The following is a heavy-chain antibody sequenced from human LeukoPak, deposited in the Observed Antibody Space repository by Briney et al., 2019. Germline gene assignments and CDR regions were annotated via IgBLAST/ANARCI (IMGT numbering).Heavy chain of an antibody. D-gene: IGHD4-23*01. CDR2: INSDGTDT. J-gene: IGHJ4*02. Sequence: GGSLRLSCAASGFIFSNYEMNWVRQAPGKGLVWVSRINSDGTDTKYADSVKGRFTISRDNAKNTVYLQMNSLRGEDTAMYYCARDGNWRLDYWGQGTLVTVSS. CDR1: GFIFSNYE. CDR3: ARDGNWRLDY. V-gene: IGHV3-74*01.